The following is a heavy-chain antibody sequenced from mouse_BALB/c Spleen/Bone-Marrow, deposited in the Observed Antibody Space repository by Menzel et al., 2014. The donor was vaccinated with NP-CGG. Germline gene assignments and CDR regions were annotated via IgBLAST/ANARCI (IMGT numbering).Heavy chain of an antibody. Sequence: VKLVESGPGLVAPSQSLSITCTVSGFSLTSYGVHRVRQPPGKGLEWLGVIWAGGSTNYNSALMSRLSISKDNSKSQVFLKMNSLQTDDTAMYYCARDGVYGSHYYAMDYWGQGTSVTVSS. CDR2: IWAGGST. V-gene: IGHV2-9*02. D-gene: IGHD1-1*02. J-gene: IGHJ4*01. CDR1: GFSLTSYG. CDR3: ARDGVYGSHYYAMDY.